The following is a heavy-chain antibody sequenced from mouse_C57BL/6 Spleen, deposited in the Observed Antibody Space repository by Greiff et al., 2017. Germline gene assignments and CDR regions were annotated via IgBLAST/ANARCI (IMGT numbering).Heavy chain of an antibody. CDR1: GYTFTDHT. Sequence: QVQLQQSDAALVPPGPSVQLSCKVSGYTFTDHTIHWMKQRPEQGLEWIGYIYPRAGSTKYNEKFKGKATLTADKSSSTAYMQLTSLTSEDSAVYFCSRGAWVLAHFDYWGQGTTLTVSS. J-gene: IGHJ2*01. CDR3: SRGAWVLAHFDY. V-gene: IGHV1-78*01. CDR2: IYPRAGST. D-gene: IGHD1-1*01.